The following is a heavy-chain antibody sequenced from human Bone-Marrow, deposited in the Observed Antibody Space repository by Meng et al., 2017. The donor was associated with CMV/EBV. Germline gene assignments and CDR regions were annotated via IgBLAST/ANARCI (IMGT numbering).Heavy chain of an antibody. CDR2: IRYDGSNE. CDR3: ARGTSIAAAGFDP. D-gene: IGHD6-13*01. J-gene: IGHJ5*02. CDR1: GFTFSTYG. V-gene: IGHV3-30*02. Sequence: GGSLRLSCAASGFTFSTYGMHWVRQAPGKGLEWLTFIRYDGSNEYYADSVKGRFTISRDNSKNTLSLQMNSLRAEDTAVYYCARGTSIAAAGFDPWGQGTLVTVSS.